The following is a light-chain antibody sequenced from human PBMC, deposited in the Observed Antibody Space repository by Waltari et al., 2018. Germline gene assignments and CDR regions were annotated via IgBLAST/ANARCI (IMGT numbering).Light chain of an antibody. CDR2: KND. V-gene: IGLV1-47*01. CDR1: NSTIHPNN. CDR3: SSWDDSLRGPV. Sequence: QSFLTQPPAASGPPGPRVTIPCSSNNSTIHPNNVYWYQHPPGPAPKLLIYKNDQRPSGIPDRFSGSKSGTSASLAISELRSEDEADYFCSSWDDSLRGPVFGRGTKLTVL. J-gene: IGLJ3*02.